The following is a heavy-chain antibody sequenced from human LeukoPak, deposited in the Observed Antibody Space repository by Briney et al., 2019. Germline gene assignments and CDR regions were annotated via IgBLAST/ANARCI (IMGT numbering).Heavy chain of an antibody. V-gene: IGHV3-53*04. J-gene: IGHJ3*02. CDR1: GFTVSTNY. CDR3: ARAPRSEDDAFDI. Sequence: GGSLRLSCAASGFTVSTNYMSWVRQAPGKGLEWVSDIYSGGVTYNADSVKGRFTISRHNSKNTLYLQMNSLRPEDTAVYYCARAPRSEDDAFDIWGQGTMVTVSS. CDR2: IYSGGVT.